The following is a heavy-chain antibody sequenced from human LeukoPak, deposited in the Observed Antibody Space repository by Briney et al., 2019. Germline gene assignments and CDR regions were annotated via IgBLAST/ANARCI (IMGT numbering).Heavy chain of an antibody. V-gene: IGHV4-31*03. Sequence: PSETLSLTCTVSGGSISSGGYYWSWIRQHPGKGLEWIGYIYYSGSTYYNPSLKSRVTLSVDTSKNQFSLKLSSVTAADTAVYYCARGTYYYDSSGYYLVDYWGRGTLVTVSS. J-gene: IGHJ4*02. D-gene: IGHD3-22*01. CDR3: ARGTYYYDSSGYYLVDY. CDR1: GGSISSGGYY. CDR2: IYYSGST.